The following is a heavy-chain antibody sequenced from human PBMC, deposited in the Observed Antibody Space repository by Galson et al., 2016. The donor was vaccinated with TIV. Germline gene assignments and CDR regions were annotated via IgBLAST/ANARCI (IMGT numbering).Heavy chain of an antibody. D-gene: IGHD2-21*02. V-gene: IGHV1-46*01. CDR1: GDIFSYHY. Sequence: CKASGDIFSYHYMNWVRQAPGQGLEWMGLINPNGGGTSYAQKLQGRVTMTKDTSTSTLYMELNGLRSEDTAVYYCATVRACGGDCYYSDYWGQGTLVTVSS. CDR3: ATVRACGGDCYYSDY. J-gene: IGHJ4*02. CDR2: INPNGGGT.